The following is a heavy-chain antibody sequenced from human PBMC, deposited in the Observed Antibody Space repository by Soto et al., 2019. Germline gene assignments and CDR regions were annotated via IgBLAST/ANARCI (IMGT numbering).Heavy chain of an antibody. V-gene: IGHV3-48*02. D-gene: IGHD3-10*01. Sequence: GGSLRLSCAASGFTFSSYSMNWVRQAPGKGLEWVSYISSSSSTIYYADSVKGRFTISRDNAKNSLYLQMNSLRDEDTAVYYCAREGPRYYGSGSYFRAFDIWGQGTMVTVS. CDR1: GFTFSSYS. CDR2: ISSSSSTI. J-gene: IGHJ3*02. CDR3: AREGPRYYGSGSYFRAFDI.